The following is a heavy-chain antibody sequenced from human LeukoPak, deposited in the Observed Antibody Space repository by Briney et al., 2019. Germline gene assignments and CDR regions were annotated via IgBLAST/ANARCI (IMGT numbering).Heavy chain of an antibody. CDR3: GTGMFREPLNDY. Sequence: SVKVSCKASGYTFTGYYMHWVRQAPGQGLEWMGGIIPMFGTANYTQKVQGRVTITADESTSTAYMELSSLRSEDTAVYYCGTGMFREPLNDYWGPGTLVTVSS. V-gene: IGHV1-69*13. D-gene: IGHD3-10*02. J-gene: IGHJ4*02. CDR1: GYTFTGYY. CDR2: IIPMFGTA.